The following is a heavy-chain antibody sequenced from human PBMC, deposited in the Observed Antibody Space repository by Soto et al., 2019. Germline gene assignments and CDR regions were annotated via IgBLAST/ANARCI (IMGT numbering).Heavy chain of an antibody. CDR2: IYHSGST. CDR3: ARALHYYDSSGYYPPGYFDY. D-gene: IGHD3-22*01. V-gene: IGHV4-30-2*01. CDR1: GGSLSSGGCS. Sequence: PSETLSLTCAVSGGSLSSGGCSWSWIRQPPGKGLEWIGYIYHSGSTYYNPSLKSRVTISVDRSKNQFSLKLSSVTAADTAVYYCARALHYYDSSGYYPPGYFDYWGQGTLVTVS. J-gene: IGHJ4*02.